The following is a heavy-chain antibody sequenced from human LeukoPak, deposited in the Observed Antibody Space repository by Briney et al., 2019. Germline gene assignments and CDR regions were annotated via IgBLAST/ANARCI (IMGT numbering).Heavy chain of an antibody. CDR2: IYYSGST. Sequence: PSETLSLTCTVSGGSISSYCWSWIRQPPGKGLEWIGYIYYSGSTNYNPSLKSRVTISVDTSKNQFSLKLSSVTAADTAVYYCARAPYCSSTSCYLLWFDPWGQGTLVTVSS. CDR1: GGSISSYC. V-gene: IGHV4-59*01. CDR3: ARAPYCSSTSCYLLWFDP. D-gene: IGHD2-2*01. J-gene: IGHJ5*02.